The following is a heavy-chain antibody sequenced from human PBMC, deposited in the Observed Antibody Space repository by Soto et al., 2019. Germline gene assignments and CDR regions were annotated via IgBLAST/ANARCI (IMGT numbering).Heavy chain of an antibody. D-gene: IGHD3-22*01. CDR1: GFTFDTYG. J-gene: IGHJ6*02. CDR3: AREILKEEIDYYATDV. Sequence: GGSLRLSCAASGFTFDTYGMHWVRQAPGKGLEWLAVVWYDGKFKTYADSVMGRFTISRDNSKNTVYLQLNSLRAEDTAIYYCAREILKEEIDYYATDVWGQGTTVTVSS. CDR2: VWYDGKFK. V-gene: IGHV3-33*01.